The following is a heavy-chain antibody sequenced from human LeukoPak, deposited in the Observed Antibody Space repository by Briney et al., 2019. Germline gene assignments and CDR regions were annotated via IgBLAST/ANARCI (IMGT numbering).Heavy chain of an antibody. Sequence: PGGSLRLSCAASGFTVSSNYMSWVRQAPGKGLEWVSVIYSGGSTYYADSVKGRFTISRDNSKNTLYPQMNSLRAEDTAVYYCARGAPRMSSSWYYYFDYWGQGTLVTVSS. CDR3: ARGAPRMSSSWYYYFDY. CDR2: IYSGGST. CDR1: GFTVSSNY. V-gene: IGHV3-53*01. D-gene: IGHD6-13*01. J-gene: IGHJ4*02.